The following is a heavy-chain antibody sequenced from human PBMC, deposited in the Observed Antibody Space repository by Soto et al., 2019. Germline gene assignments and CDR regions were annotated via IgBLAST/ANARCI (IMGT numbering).Heavy chain of an antibody. J-gene: IGHJ3*02. CDR3: ARKWLVDTDAFDI. V-gene: IGHV4-59*01. CDR2: IYYSGST. D-gene: IGHD6-19*01. Sequence: SETLSLTCTVSGGSISSYYWSWTRQPPGKGLEWIGYIYYSGSTNYNPSLKSRVTISVDTSKNQFSLKLSSVTAADTAVYYCARKWLVDTDAFDIWGQGTMVTVSS. CDR1: GGSISSYY.